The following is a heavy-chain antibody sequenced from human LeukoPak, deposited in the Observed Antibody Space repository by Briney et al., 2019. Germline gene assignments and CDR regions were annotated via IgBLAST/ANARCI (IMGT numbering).Heavy chain of an antibody. J-gene: IGHJ6*02. CDR2: ISAYNGNT. D-gene: IGHD6-19*01. CDR3: ARDNCRDSSGWYPCYYYYYGMDV. Sequence: ASVKVSCKASGYTFTSYGISWVRQAPGQGLEWMGWISAYNGNTNYAQKLQGRVTMTTDTSTSTAYMELRSLRSDDTAVYYCARDNCRDSSGWYPCYYYYYGMDVWGQGTTVTVSS. V-gene: IGHV1-18*01. CDR1: GYTFTSYG.